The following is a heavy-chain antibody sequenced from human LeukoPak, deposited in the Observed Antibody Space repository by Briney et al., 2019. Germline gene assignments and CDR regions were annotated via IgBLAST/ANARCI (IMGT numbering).Heavy chain of an antibody. J-gene: IGHJ4*02. Sequence: SETLSLTCAVYGGSFSGYYWSWIRQPPGKGLEWVGEINHSGSTNYNPSLKSRVTISVDTSKNQFSLKLSSVTAADTAVYYCARASSYYGSGSCDYWGQGTLVTVSS. D-gene: IGHD3-10*01. CDR1: GGSFSGYY. CDR2: INHSGST. V-gene: IGHV4-34*01. CDR3: ARASSYYGSGSCDY.